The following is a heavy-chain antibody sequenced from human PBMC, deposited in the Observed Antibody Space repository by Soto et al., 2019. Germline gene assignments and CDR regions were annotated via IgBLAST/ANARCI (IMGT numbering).Heavy chain of an antibody. CDR1: GYTFTGYY. J-gene: IGHJ5*02. D-gene: IGHD1-1*01. V-gene: IGHV1-2*04. Sequence: QVQLVQSGAEVKKPGASVKVSCKASGYTFTGYYMHWVRQAPGQGLEWMGWINPNSGGTNYAQKFQGWVTMTRDTSISTAYMELSRLRSDDTAVYYCARGHWNDEGPFGWFDPWGQGTLVTVSS. CDR3: ARGHWNDEGPFGWFDP. CDR2: INPNSGGT.